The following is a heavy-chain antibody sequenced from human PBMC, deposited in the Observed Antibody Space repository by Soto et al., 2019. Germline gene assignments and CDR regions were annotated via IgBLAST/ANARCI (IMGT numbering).Heavy chain of an antibody. V-gene: IGHV4-38-2*02. CDR2: IYHGVST. J-gene: IGHJ5*02. Sequence: SETLSLTCAVSGYSISSGYYSGWLRQPAGTGLEWIGSIYHGVSTYYNPSLNSRVTLSIHMTNNHVSLILNSVTAADTAVYYCDRDVFPCGIGGGGTPLSWFGPGPQETLVRVS. D-gene: IGHD1-26*01. CDR1: GYSISSGYY. CDR3: DRDVFPCGIGGGGTPLSWFGP.